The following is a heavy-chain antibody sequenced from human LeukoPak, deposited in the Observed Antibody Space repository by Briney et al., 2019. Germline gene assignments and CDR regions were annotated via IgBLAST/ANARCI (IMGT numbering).Heavy chain of an antibody. CDR2: IKSKTDGGTT. Sequence: GESLTLSCIASGLTFSNAWMTWVRQAPGKGLEWVGRIKSKTDGGTTGYAAPVKGRFTISSDDSKNTLYLQMNRLKTEDTSLYYCTTDLRSWGEGALVTVSS. D-gene: IGHD3-16*02. J-gene: IGHJ4*02. CDR1: GLTFSNAW. CDR3: TTDLRS. V-gene: IGHV3-15*01.